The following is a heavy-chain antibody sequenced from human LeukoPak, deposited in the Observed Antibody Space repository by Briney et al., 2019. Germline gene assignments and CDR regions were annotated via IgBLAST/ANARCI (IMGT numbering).Heavy chain of an antibody. CDR1: GFTLSDYW. Sequence: PGGSLRLSCAASGFTLSDYWMHWVRQAPGKGLVWVSRTNSEGSRIIYADSVKGRFTISRGNAKNTVYLQMNSLRADDTAVYFCARAPQIGFSGFDKNYWGQGTLVTVSS. CDR2: TNSEGSRI. V-gene: IGHV3-74*01. CDR3: ARAPQIGFSGFDKNY. D-gene: IGHD5-12*01. J-gene: IGHJ4*02.